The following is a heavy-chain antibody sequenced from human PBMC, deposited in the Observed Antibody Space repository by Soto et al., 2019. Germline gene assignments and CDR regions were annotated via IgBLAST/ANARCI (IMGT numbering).Heavy chain of an antibody. CDR1: GYTLTELS. J-gene: IGHJ6*02. V-gene: IGHV1-24*01. CDR3: ATVRGVIIYPYYYYGMDV. D-gene: IGHD3-10*01. Sequence: ASVKVSCKVSGYTLTELSMHWVRQAPGKGLEWMGGFDPDDGETIYAQKFQGRVTMTEDTSTDTAYMELSSLRSEDTDVYDCATVRGVIIYPYYYYGMDVWGQGTTVTVSS. CDR2: FDPDDGET.